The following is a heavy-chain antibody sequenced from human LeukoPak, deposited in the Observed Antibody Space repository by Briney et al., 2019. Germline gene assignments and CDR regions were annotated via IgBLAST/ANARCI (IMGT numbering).Heavy chain of an antibody. CDR2: IFSNDEK. J-gene: IGHJ5*02. CDR1: GFSRSNARMG. D-gene: IGHD2-2*02. Sequence: SGPTLVNPTETLTLTCTVSGFSRSNARMGVSWIRQPPGKTLEWLAHIFSNDEKSYSTSLKSRLTISKDTSKSQVVLTMTNMDPVDTATYYCALGYCSSTSCYNPNWFDPWGQGTLVTVSS. CDR3: ALGYCSSTSCYNPNWFDP. V-gene: IGHV2-26*01.